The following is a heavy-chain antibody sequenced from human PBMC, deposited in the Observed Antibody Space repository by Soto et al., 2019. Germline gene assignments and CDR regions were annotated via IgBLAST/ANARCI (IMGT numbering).Heavy chain of an antibody. CDR3: ARPYVEVAVNDAFDI. D-gene: IGHD3-16*01. V-gene: IGHV3-23*01. J-gene: IGHJ3*02. CDR2: IGTHADTT. CDR1: GFTFSTYA. Sequence: EVQLLESGGGLVQPGGSLRLSCAASGFTFSTYALTWVRQAPGKGLEWVSSIGTHADTTYYVYSVKGRFSISRDNSKNTVYLQMSSLSAEDTAVYYCARPYVEVAVNDAFDIWGRGTMVTVSS.